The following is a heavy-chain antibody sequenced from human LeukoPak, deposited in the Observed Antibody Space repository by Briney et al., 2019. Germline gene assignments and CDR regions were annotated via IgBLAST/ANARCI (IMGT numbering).Heavy chain of an antibody. CDR2: IYYSGST. D-gene: IGHD3-16*01. CDR1: GASISSYY. CDR3: ARLHASRAEEFDP. J-gene: IGHJ5*02. Sequence: PSETLSLTCTVSGASISSYYWSWIRQPPGKGLEWIGYIYYSGSTNYNPSLKNRVIISLDTSKNQFSLKLTSVTAADTAVYYCARLHASRAEEFDPWGQGTLVAVSS. V-gene: IGHV4-59*01.